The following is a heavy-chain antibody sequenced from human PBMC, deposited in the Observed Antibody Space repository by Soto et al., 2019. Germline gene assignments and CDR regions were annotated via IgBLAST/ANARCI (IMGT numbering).Heavy chain of an antibody. V-gene: IGHV4-34*01. CDR3: ARGGDSSGWYERYFDL. Sequence: QVQLQQWGAGLLKPSETLSLTCAVYGGSFSGYYWSWIRQPPGKGLEWIGEINHSGSTNYNPSLNGRLHISVDTSKSQFPPKLSSVTAADTAVYYCARGGDSSGWYERYFDLWGRGTLVTVSS. D-gene: IGHD6-19*01. CDR1: GGSFSGYY. J-gene: IGHJ2*01. CDR2: INHSGST.